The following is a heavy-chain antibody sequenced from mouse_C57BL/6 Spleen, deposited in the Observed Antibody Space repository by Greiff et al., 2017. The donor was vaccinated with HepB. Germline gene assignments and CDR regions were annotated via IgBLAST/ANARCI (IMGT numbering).Heavy chain of an antibody. CDR2: ISSGSSTI. CDR1: GFTFSDYG. Sequence: EVKLMESGGGLVKPGGSLKLSCAASGFTFSDYGMHWVRQAPEKGLEWVAYISSGSSTIYYADTVKGRFTISRDNAKNTLFLQMTSLRSEDTAMYYCARRPYSNFYYYAMDYWGQGTSVTVSS. J-gene: IGHJ4*01. CDR3: ARRPYSNFYYYAMDY. D-gene: IGHD2-5*01. V-gene: IGHV5-17*01.